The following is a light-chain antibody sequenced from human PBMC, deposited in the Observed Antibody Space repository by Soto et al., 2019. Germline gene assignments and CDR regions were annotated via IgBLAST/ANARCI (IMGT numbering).Light chain of an antibody. Sequence: EIVFTQSPGTLSLSPGERATLPCRATQSVKSSYLAWYQHKPGQAPRLLIYGTSSRATGTPDRFSGSGSGTDFILTISRLEPEDFAVYYCQQYGTSITFGQGTRLEIK. CDR3: QQYGTSIT. V-gene: IGKV3-20*01. CDR1: QSVKSSY. CDR2: GTS. J-gene: IGKJ5*01.